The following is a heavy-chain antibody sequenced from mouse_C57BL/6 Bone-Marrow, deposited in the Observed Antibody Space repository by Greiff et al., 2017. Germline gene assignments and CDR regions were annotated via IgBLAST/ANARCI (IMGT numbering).Heavy chain of an antibody. J-gene: IGHJ4*01. D-gene: IGHD2-3*01. Sequence: QVQLKQSGAELVKPGASVKLSCKASGYTFTEYTIHWVKQRSGQGLEWIGWFYPGSGSIKYNEKFKDKATLTADKSSSTVYMELSRLTSEDSAVYFCARHEEDGYYAYYYAMDYWGQGTSVTVSS. CDR3: ARHEEDGYYAYYYAMDY. CDR1: GYTFTEYT. CDR2: FYPGSGSI. V-gene: IGHV1-62-2*01.